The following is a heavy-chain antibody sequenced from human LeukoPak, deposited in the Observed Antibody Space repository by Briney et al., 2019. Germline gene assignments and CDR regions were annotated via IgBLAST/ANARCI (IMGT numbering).Heavy chain of an antibody. D-gene: IGHD3-22*01. CDR2: ISSSSSYI. Sequence: GGSLRLSCAASGFTFSSYSMNWVRQAPGKGLEWVSSISSSSSYIYYADSVKGRFSISRDNAKNSLYLQMNSLRAEDTAVYYCARKRENYYDSSGYYPPDYWGQGTLVTVSS. V-gene: IGHV3-21*01. J-gene: IGHJ4*02. CDR3: ARKRENYYDSSGYYPPDY. CDR1: GFTFSSYS.